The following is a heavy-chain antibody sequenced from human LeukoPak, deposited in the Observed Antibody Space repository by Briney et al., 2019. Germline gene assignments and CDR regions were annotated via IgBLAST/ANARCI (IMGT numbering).Heavy chain of an antibody. J-gene: IGHJ6*03. D-gene: IGHD3-9*01. CDR3: EEGIRYFDWSAGHYYYYYMDV. V-gene: IGHV3-64*01. CDR1: GFTFSNYA. Sequence: GGSLRLSCAATGFTFSNYAMHWGRQARGNGLEYISAISSNGGSTDYANSVKGRFTISRDNSKNTLYLQMGSLRAEDMVLYHAEEGIRYFDWSAGHYYYYYMDVWGKGTTVTISS. CDR2: ISSNGGST.